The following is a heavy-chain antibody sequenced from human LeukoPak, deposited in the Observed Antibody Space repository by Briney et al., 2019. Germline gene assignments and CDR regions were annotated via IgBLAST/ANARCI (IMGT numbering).Heavy chain of an antibody. CDR1: GLTFSIYS. Sequence: GVPLRLFCAASGLTFSIYSMNWIRQAPGKGLEWVTSISSCSSYIYCTDSVKGLFTISRDNAKNSLYLQMNSLRAEDTAVYYCARDIYDFWSGYYYYYYGMDVWGQGTTVTVSS. J-gene: IGHJ6*02. CDR2: ISSCSSYI. D-gene: IGHD3-3*01. V-gene: IGHV3-21*01. CDR3: ARDIYDFWSGYYYYYYGMDV.